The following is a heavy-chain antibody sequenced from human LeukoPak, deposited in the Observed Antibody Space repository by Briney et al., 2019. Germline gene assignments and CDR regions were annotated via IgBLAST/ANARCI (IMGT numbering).Heavy chain of an antibody. Sequence: SETLSLTCTVSGGSISSSSYHWGWIRQPPGKGLEWIGSIYYGGTTYYNPSLKSRVTISVGTSKNQFSLKLSSVTAADTAVYYCARGSMSYYDSSGYSEFDYWGQGTLVTVSS. D-gene: IGHD3-22*01. CDR3: ARGSMSYYDSSGYSEFDY. CDR2: IYYGGTT. V-gene: IGHV4-39*01. CDR1: GGSISSSSYH. J-gene: IGHJ4*02.